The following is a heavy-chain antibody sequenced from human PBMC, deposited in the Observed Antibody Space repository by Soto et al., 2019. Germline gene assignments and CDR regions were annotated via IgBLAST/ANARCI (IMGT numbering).Heavy chain of an antibody. CDR3: ARVRDYGDYDRYYYYMDV. J-gene: IGHJ6*03. Sequence: GGSLRLSCAASGFTFSSYSMNWVRQAPGKGLEWVSSISSSSSYIYYADSVKGRFTISRDNAKNSLYLQMNSLRAEDTAVYYCARVRDYGDYDRYYYYMDVWGKGTTVTVSS. CDR2: ISSSSSYI. CDR1: GFTFSSYS. V-gene: IGHV3-21*01. D-gene: IGHD4-17*01.